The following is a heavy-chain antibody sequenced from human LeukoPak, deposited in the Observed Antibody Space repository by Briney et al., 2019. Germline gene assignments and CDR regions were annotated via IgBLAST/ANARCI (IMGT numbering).Heavy chain of an antibody. CDR3: ARDMSSDAFDI. CDR1: GFIFEDHT. V-gene: IGHV3-43*01. Sequence: GGSLRLSCAVSGFIFEDHTMNWVRQTPGKGLEWVSLITWDGEGKSYADSVKGRFTISRDNGKNSLYLQMNSLRAEDTAVYYCARDMSSDAFDIWGQGTMVTVSS. CDR2: ITWDGEGK. D-gene: IGHD2-15*01. J-gene: IGHJ3*02.